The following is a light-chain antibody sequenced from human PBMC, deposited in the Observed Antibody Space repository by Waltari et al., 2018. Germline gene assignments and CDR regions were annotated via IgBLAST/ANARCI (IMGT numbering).Light chain of an antibody. V-gene: IGLV1-44*01. CDR1: RSSIKTKP. Sequence: QSALTQPPSASGTPGQGVTISCSGSRSSIKTKPVNSYQHLPGTAPKLLIYSNNQRTSGVPGRFSGSKSGTSASLAISGPQSEDEGDYYCAVWDDSLDGLVFGGGTKLTVL. J-gene: IGLJ2*01. CDR3: AVWDDSLDGLV. CDR2: SNN.